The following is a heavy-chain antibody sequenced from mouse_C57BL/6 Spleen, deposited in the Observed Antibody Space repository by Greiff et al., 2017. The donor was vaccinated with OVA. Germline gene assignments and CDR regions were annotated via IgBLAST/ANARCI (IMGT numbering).Heavy chain of an antibody. Sequence: EVQGVESGGGLVQPGGSLKLSCAASGFTFSDYYMYWVRQTPEKRLEWVAYISNGGGSTYYPDTVKGRFTISRDNAKNTLYLQMSRLKSEDTAMYYCARRIYYGNYAYAMDYWGQGTSVTVSS. CDR2: ISNGGGST. CDR3: ARRIYYGNYAYAMDY. CDR1: GFTFSDYY. J-gene: IGHJ4*01. V-gene: IGHV5-12*01. D-gene: IGHD2-1*01.